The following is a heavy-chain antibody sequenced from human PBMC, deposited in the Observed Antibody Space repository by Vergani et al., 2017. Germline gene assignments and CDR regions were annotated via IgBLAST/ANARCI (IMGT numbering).Heavy chain of an antibody. D-gene: IGHD3-9*01. Sequence: QVQLQQWGAGLLKPSETLSLTCAVYGGSFSGYYWSWIRQPPGKGLEWIGEINHSGSTNYNPSLKSRVTISVDTSKNQFSLKLSSVTAADTAVYYCARVMLYYDILTGYKYYFDYWGQGTLVTVSS. J-gene: IGHJ4*02. CDR1: GGSFSGYY. CDR2: INHSGST. V-gene: IGHV4-34*01. CDR3: ARVMLYYDILTGYKYYFDY.